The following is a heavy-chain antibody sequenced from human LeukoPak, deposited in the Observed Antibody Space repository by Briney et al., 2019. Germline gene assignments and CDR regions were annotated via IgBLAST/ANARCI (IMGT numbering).Heavy chain of an antibody. J-gene: IGHJ6*02. CDR3: ARNLGYSSSWYGPYYYYGMDV. CDR2: IYYSGST. Sequence: PSETLSLTCTVSGGSISSYYWSWIRQPPGKGLEWIGYIYYSGSTNYNPSLKSRVTISVDTSKNQFSLKLSSVTAADTAVYYCARNLGYSSSWYGPYYYYGMDVWGQGTTVTVSS. D-gene: IGHD6-13*01. CDR1: GGSISSYY. V-gene: IGHV4-59*01.